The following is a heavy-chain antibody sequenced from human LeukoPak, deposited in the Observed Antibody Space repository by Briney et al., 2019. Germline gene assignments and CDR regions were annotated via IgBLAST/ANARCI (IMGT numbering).Heavy chain of an antibody. CDR1: GYTFTGYY. CDR2: INPNSGGT. CDR3: ARVDYSSGWYTFDY. V-gene: IGHV1-2*02. J-gene: IGHJ4*02. Sequence: ASVKVSCKASGYTFTGYYMHWVRQAPGQGREWMGWINPNSGGTNYAQKFQGRVTMTRDTSISTAYMELSRLRSDDTAVYYCARVDYSSGWYTFDYWGQGTLVTVSS. D-gene: IGHD6-19*01.